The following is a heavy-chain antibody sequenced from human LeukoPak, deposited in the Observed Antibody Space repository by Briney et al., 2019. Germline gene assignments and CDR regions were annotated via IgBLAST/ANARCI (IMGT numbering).Heavy chain of an antibody. CDR1: GYTFTGYY. V-gene: IGHV1-2*02. D-gene: IGHD3-3*01. CDR2: INPNSGGT. CDR3: ARSNTRSGHPPGY. J-gene: IGHJ4*02. Sequence: ASVKVSCKASGYTFTGYYMHWVRQAPGQGLEWMGWINPNSGGTNYAQKFQGRVTMTRDTSISTAYMELSRLRSDDTAVYYCARSNTRSGHPPGYWGQGTLVTVSS.